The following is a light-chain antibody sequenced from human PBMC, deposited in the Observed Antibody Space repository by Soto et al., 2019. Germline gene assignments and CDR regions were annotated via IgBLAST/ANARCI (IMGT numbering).Light chain of an antibody. CDR1: QGISSY. V-gene: IGKV1-9*01. Sequence: DIQLTQSPSFLYASVGDRVTMTCRASQGISSYLAWYQQKPGKAPKLLISAASTLQSGVPSRFSGSGSGTEFTLTITSLQPEDFATYYCQQLNNYPRTFGQGTKVDIK. CDR3: QQLNNYPRT. J-gene: IGKJ1*01. CDR2: AAS.